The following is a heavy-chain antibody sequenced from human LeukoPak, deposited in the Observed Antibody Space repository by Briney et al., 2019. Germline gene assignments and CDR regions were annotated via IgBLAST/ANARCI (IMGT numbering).Heavy chain of an antibody. CDR3: ARGTEQWLSSFDS. CDR2: LIPSLSVT. D-gene: IGHD6-19*01. CDR1: GGTFSGYT. J-gene: IGHJ4*02. Sequence: SVKVSCKASGGTFSGYTINWLRQAPGQGLEWMGRLIPSLSVTNYARKFQGRVSITAVISTSTAYLDLSGLKSEDTAVYYCARGTEQWLSSFDSWGQGTLVTVSS. V-gene: IGHV1-69*02.